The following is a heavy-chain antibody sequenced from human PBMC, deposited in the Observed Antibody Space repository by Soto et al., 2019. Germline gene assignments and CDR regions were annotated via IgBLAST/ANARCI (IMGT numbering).Heavy chain of an antibody. V-gene: IGHV3-9*01. Sequence: EVQLVESGGGLVQPGRSLRLSCAASGFTFDDYAMHWVRQAPGKSLEWVSGISWNSGSIGYADSVKGRFTISRDNAKNSLYLQMNSLRAEDTALYYCAKADLIDYYGSGSGNFDYWGQGTLVTVSS. CDR1: GFTFDDYA. CDR3: AKADLIDYYGSGSGNFDY. J-gene: IGHJ4*02. CDR2: ISWNSGSI. D-gene: IGHD3-10*01.